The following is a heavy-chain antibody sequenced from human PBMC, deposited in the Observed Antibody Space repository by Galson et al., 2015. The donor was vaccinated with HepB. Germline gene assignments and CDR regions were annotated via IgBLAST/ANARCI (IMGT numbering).Heavy chain of an antibody. J-gene: IGHJ5*02. CDR1: GGSISSSSYY. D-gene: IGHD3-3*01. CDR3: ARHRTNYDFWSGYYRATGDWFDP. V-gene: IGHV4-39*01. Sequence: ETLSLTCTVSGGSISSSSYYWGWIRQPPGKGLERIGSIYYSGSTYYNPSLKSRVTISVDASKNQFSLKLSSVTAADTAVYYCARHRTNYDFWSGYYRATGDWFDPWGQGTLVTVSS. CDR2: IYYSGST.